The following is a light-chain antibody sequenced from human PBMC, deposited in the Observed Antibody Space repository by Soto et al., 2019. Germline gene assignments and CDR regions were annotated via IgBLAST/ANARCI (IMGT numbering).Light chain of an antibody. CDR3: QQRSNWQIT. J-gene: IGKJ5*01. Sequence: VLTQSPGTLSLSPGERATLSCRASQSVSSGYLGWYQQKPGQAPRLLIYDASNRVTGIPARFRGSGSGTDFTLTISSLEPDDFAVYYCQQRSNWQITFGQGTRLEIK. CDR2: DAS. CDR1: QSVSSGY. V-gene: IGKV3D-20*02.